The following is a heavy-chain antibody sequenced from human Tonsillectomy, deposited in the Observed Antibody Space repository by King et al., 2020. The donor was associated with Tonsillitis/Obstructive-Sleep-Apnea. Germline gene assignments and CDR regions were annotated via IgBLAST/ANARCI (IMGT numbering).Heavy chain of an antibody. V-gene: IGHV3-49*05. Sequence: VQLVESGGGLVNPGRSLRLSCTASGFTFGDYAMSWFRQAPGKGLEWVGYIRGKALGGATEFAASVKGRFTMSRDDSNSIAYLQMNSLKTEDTAMYYCSRDPSGFHFDYWGQGTLVTVSS. CDR1: GFTFGDYA. J-gene: IGHJ4*02. CDR3: SRDPSGFHFDY. CDR2: IRGKALGGAT.